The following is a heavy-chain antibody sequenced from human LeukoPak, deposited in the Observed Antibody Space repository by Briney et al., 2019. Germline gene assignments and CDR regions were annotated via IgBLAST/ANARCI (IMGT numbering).Heavy chain of an antibody. Sequence: GGSLRLSCAASGFTFSDYYMTWIRQAPGKGLEWVSYISTSGSTIYYADSLKGRFTISRDNAKNSLYLQMNSLRAEDTAVYYCARGVGNFRYYFDYWGQGTLVTVSS. J-gene: IGHJ4*02. D-gene: IGHD2/OR15-2a*01. CDR2: ISTSGSTI. V-gene: IGHV3-11*04. CDR3: ARGVGNFRYYFDY. CDR1: GFTFSDYY.